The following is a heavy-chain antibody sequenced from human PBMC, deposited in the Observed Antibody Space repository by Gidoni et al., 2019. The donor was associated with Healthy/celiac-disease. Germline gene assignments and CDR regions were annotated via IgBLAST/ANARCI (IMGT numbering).Heavy chain of an antibody. D-gene: IGHD2-2*01. J-gene: IGHJ3*02. Sequence: QVQLQESGPGLVKPSQTLSLPCTVSGGSISSGGYYWSWIRQHPGKGLEWIGYIYYSGSTYYNPSLKSRVTISVDTSKNQFSLKLSSVTAADTAVYNCARDSPASAFDIWGQGTMVTVSS. CDR3: ARDSPASAFDI. CDR1: GGSISSGGYY. CDR2: IYYSGST. V-gene: IGHV4-31*03.